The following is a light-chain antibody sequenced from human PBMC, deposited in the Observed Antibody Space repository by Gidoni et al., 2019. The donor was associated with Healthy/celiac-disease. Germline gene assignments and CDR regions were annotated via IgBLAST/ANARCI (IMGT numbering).Light chain of an antibody. J-gene: IGLJ2*01. Sequence: PVLTQPAPASASLGGQAKLTCTLSSGDSNYKVDWYQQRPGKGPRFVMRGGTGGIVGSKGDGIPDRFSVLGSGLNRYLTIKNIQEEDESDYHCGADHGSGSNFVVVFCGGTNLTVL. CDR2: GGTGGIVG. V-gene: IGLV9-49*01. CDR3: GADHGSGSNFVVV. CDR1: SGDSNYK.